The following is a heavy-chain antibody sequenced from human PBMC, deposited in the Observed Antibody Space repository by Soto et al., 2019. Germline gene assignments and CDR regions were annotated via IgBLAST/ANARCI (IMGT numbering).Heavy chain of an antibody. CDR3: ARGNNAASYGTYYYYGMDV. V-gene: IGHV1-18*01. Sequence: ASVKVSCKASGYTFTSYGISWVRQAPGQGLEWMGWISAYNGNTNYAQKLQGRVTMTTDTSTSTAYMELRSLRSDDTAVYYCARGNNAASYGTYYYYGMDVWGQGTTVTVS. J-gene: IGHJ6*02. D-gene: IGHD5-18*01. CDR2: ISAYNGNT. CDR1: GYTFTSYG.